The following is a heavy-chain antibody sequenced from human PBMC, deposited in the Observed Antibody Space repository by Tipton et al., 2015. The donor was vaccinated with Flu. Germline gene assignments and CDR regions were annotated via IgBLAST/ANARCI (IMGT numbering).Heavy chain of an antibody. V-gene: IGHV4-59*01. Sequence: TLSLTCTVSGGSTNYYFWNWIWQPPGKGLEWIGHIYFSGTTNYNPSLKSRVTISVDTSKTQVSLRLSSVTAADTAVYFCARDRSEFPRAIDSWGQGILVTVSS. CDR3: ARDRSEFPRAIDS. CDR2: IYFSGTT. CDR1: GGSTNYYF. D-gene: IGHD2-21*01. J-gene: IGHJ4*02.